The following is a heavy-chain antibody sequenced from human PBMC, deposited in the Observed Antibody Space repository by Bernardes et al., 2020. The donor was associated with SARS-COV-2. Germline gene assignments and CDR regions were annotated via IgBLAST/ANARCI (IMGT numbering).Heavy chain of an antibody. V-gene: IGHV1-18*01. CDR3: AREGPPTGTGDF. D-gene: IGHD2-8*02. J-gene: IGHJ4*02. CDR2: ISPHNGYT. CDR1: GYSFSTYA. Sequence: AALKGSRATFGYSFSTYAIIWVRQAPGQGFEWMGWISPHNGYTYYAQRMQGRLIMTTDSATSTAYMELKNLRVDDTALYFCAREGPPTGTGDFWGQGTLVAVSS.